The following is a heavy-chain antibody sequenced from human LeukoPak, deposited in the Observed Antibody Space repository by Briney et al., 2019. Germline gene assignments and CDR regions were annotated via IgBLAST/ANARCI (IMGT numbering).Heavy chain of an antibody. CDR3: ARDQGYCTSASCRGDAFDV. D-gene: IGHD2-2*01. J-gene: IGHJ3*01. CDR2: IKQDGSEK. V-gene: IGHV3-7*01. CDR1: GFTFSNYA. Sequence: GGSLRLSCAASGFTFSNYAVHWVRQAPGKGLEWVAKIKQDGSEKYYVDSVKGRFTISRDNAKNSLSLQMNSLRAEDTAVYYCARDQGYCTSASCRGDAFDVWGQGSMISVSS.